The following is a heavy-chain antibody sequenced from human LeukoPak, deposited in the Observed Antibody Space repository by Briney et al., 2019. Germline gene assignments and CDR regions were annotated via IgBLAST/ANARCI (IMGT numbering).Heavy chain of an antibody. V-gene: IGHV1-2*02. Sequence: ASVKVSCKASGGTFSSYAISWVRQAPGQGLEWMGWINVDSGGTKYAEKFQGRVTMTRDTSISTAYMELSRLRSDDTAVYYCARDEGYYNYMDVWGKGTTVSVSS. CDR2: INVDSGGT. CDR3: ARDEGYYNYMDV. J-gene: IGHJ6*03. CDR1: GGTFSSYA.